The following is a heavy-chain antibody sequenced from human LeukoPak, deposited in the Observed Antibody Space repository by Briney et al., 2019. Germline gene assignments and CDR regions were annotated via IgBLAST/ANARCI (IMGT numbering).Heavy chain of an antibody. CDR3: ARAGYYDVSGDRLYYLES. Sequence: PGASVKVSCKASGYTLTYYYLHWVREAPGQGLEWVGILNPRGGSQTFAQKFQGRVTVTTDTSTSTVYLELSSLRSDDTAVYYCARAGYYDVSGDRLYYLESWGQGTPVTVSS. D-gene: IGHD3-16*01. CDR1: GYTLTYYY. J-gene: IGHJ4*02. CDR2: LNPRGGSQ. V-gene: IGHV1-46*01.